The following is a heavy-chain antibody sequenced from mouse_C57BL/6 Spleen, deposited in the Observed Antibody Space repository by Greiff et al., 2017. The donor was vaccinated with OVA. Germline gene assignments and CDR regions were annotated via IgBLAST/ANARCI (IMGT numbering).Heavy chain of an antibody. Sequence: VKLQESGAELVRPGASVTLSCKASGYTFTDYEMHWVKQTPVHGLEWIGAIDPETGGTAYNQKFKGKAILTADKSSSTAYMELRSLTSEDSAVYYCTSRGTGRAYWGQGTLVTVSA. J-gene: IGHJ3*01. CDR3: TSRGTGRAY. V-gene: IGHV1-15*01. CDR1: GYTFTDYE. CDR2: IDPETGGT. D-gene: IGHD4-1*01.